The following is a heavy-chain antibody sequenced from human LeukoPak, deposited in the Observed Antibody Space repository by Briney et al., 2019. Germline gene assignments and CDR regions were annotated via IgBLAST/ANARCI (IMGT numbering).Heavy chain of an antibody. CDR2: IIPIFGTA. D-gene: IGHD3-10*01. J-gene: IGHJ5*02. Sequence: SVKVSCKASGGTFSSYAISWVRQAPGRGLEWMGGIIPIFGTANYAQKFQGRVTITADESTSTAYMELSSLRSEDTAVYYCARDQGDPFGEFPNWFDPWGQGTLVTVSS. CDR1: GGTFSSYA. V-gene: IGHV1-69*13. CDR3: ARDQGDPFGEFPNWFDP.